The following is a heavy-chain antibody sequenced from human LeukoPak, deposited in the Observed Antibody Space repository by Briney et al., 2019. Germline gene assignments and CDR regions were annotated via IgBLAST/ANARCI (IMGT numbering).Heavy chain of an antibody. CDR3: ASARTIFFDF. D-gene: IGHD3-9*01. CDR1: GFTFDDYA. CDR2: ISWNSDII. V-gene: IGHV3-9*01. Sequence: GGSLRLSCAASGFTFDDYAMHWVRQAPGKGLEWLSSISWNSDIIAYAESVKGRLTISRDNGKKSLYLQMNSLRPDDTALYFCASARTIFFDFWGQGILVTVSS. J-gene: IGHJ4*02.